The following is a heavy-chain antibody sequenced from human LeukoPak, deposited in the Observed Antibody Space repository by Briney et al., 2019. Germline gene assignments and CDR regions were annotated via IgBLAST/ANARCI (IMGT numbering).Heavy chain of an antibody. V-gene: IGHV4-59*01. CDR2: IHYSGST. J-gene: IGHJ5*02. D-gene: IGHD3-9*01. CDR3: ARVRGYYDILTGANWFDP. CDR1: GGSISSYY. Sequence: PSETLSLTCTVSGGSISSYYWSWIRQPPGKGLEWMGFIHYSGSTNYNPSLKSRVTISVDTSKTQFSLKLSSVTAADTAVYYCARVRGYYDILTGANWFDPWGQGTLVTVSS.